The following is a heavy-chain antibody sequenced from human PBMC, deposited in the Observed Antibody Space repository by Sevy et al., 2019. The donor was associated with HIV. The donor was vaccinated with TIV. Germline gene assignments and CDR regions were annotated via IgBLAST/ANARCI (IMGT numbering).Heavy chain of an antibody. V-gene: IGHV4-61*01. J-gene: IGHJ4*02. CDR1: GGSVSSGNSY. Sequence: SETLSLTCTVSGGSVSSGNSYWSWIRQPPGKGLEWIGYISYIGSTNYNPSLKSPVTISVDTSKNQLSLRLSSLTDAATAIYYCVRDRIAAAGGYFDYWGQGTLVTVSS. CDR3: VRDRIAAAGGYFDY. CDR2: ISYIGST. D-gene: IGHD6-13*01.